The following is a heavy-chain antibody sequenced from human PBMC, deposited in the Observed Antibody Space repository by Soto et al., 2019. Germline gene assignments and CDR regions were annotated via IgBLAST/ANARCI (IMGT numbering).Heavy chain of an antibody. CDR3: AREFSLGGSEAATTLQPLHYYYYYYMDV. J-gene: IGHJ6*03. D-gene: IGHD3-9*01. Sequence: GGSLRLSCAASGFTFSSYWMHWVRQAPGKGLVWVSRINSDGSSTSYADSVKGRFTISRDNAKNTLYLQMNSLRAEDTAVYYCAREFSLGGSEAATTLQPLHYYYYYYMDVWGKGTTVTVSS. CDR1: GFTFSSYW. V-gene: IGHV3-74*01. CDR2: INSDGSST.